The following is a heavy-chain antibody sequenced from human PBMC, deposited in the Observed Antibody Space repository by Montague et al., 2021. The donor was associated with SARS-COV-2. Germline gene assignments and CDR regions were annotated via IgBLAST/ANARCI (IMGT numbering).Heavy chain of an antibody. V-gene: IGHV4-59*01. D-gene: IGHD3-22*01. Sequence: SETLSLTCSVSGGSISNYFWSWIRQTPGKGLEWIGYIYNGGSIDYNPSLKSRVTTSVDTSKNQFSVKLSSVTAADTAVYYCARGRDGYYHRSALFDYWGQGTLVTVSS. CDR3: ARGRDGYYHRSALFDY. CDR2: IYNGGSI. J-gene: IGHJ4*02. CDR1: GGSISNYF.